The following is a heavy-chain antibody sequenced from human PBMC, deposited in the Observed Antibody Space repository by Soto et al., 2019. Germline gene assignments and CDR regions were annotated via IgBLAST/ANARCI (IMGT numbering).Heavy chain of an antibody. CDR1: GGSISSGDYY. CDR3: ARASPTVQDDR. CDR2: IYYSGST. D-gene: IGHD4-17*01. V-gene: IGHV4-30-4*01. Sequence: QVQLQESGPGLVKPSQTLSLTCTVSGGSISSGDYYWSWIRQPPGKGLEWIGYIYYSGSTYYNPSRKSRGTISGDTSKNQSPLQLSSVTAADTAVYDCARASPTVQDDRWGQGTLVTVSS. J-gene: IGHJ4*02.